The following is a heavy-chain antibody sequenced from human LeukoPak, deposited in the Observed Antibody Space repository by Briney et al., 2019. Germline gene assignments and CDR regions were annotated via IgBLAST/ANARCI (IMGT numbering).Heavy chain of an antibody. CDR2: IIPIFGIA. D-gene: IGHD3-22*01. V-gene: IGHV1-69*04. J-gene: IGHJ3*02. Sequence: GVSVKVSCKASGGTFSSYAISWVRQAPGQGLEWMGRIIPIFGIANYAQKFQGRVTITADKSTSTAYMELSSLRSEDTAVYYCARAAPYYYDSSGDYAFDIWGQGTMVTVSS. CDR3: ARAAPYYYDSSGDYAFDI. CDR1: GGTFSSYA.